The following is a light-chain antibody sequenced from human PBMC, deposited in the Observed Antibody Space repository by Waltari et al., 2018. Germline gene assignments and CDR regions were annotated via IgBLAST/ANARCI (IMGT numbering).Light chain of an antibody. CDR2: VAS. CDR3: LQFNSFPLT. Sequence: DIQLTQSPSFLSASVGDRVTITCRASQGISSSLAWYQQKPGMSPKLLIYVASTLQSGFPSRFSGSGSGTEFTLTISSLQPEDFATYYCLQFNSFPLTFGGGTKVEIK. J-gene: IGKJ4*01. V-gene: IGKV1-9*01. CDR1: QGISSS.